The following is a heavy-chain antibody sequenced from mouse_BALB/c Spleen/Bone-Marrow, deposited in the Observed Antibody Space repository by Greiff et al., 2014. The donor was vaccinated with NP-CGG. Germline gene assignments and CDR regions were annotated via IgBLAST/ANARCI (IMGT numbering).Heavy chain of an antibody. Sequence: EVQLVESGGGLVQPGGSLKLSCAASGFTFSSYTMSWVRQTPEKRLEWVAYISNGGGSTYYPDTVKGRFTISRDNAKNTLYLQMSCLKSEDTAMYYCASAYYRYQAWFAYWGQGTLVTVSA. D-gene: IGHD2-14*01. V-gene: IGHV5-12-2*01. CDR1: GFTFSSYT. CDR3: ASAYYRYQAWFAY. J-gene: IGHJ3*01. CDR2: ISNGGGST.